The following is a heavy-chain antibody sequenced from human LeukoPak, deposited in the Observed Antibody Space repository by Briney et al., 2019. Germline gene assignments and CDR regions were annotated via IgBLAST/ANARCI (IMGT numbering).Heavy chain of an antibody. Sequence: GGSLRLSCAVSGFTFRSYAMSWVRQAPGKGLEWVSAISRSGASTYYADSVKGRFTISRDHSKNTLYLQMNSLRAEDTAVYYCAKSYESFPSYDDYLPFDYWGQGTLVTVSS. D-gene: IGHD4-17*01. CDR2: ISRSGAST. V-gene: IGHV3-23*01. J-gene: IGHJ4*02. CDR3: AKSYESFPSYDDYLPFDY. CDR1: GFTFRSYA.